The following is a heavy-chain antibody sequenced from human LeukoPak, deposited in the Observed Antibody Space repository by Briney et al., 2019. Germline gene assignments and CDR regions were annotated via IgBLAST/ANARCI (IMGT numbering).Heavy chain of an antibody. CDR1: GGSFSGYY. J-gene: IGHJ4*02. CDR2: INHSGST. Sequence: SETLSLTCVVYGGSFSGYYWSWIRQPPGKGLEWIGEINHSGSTNYNPSLKSRVTISVDTSKNQFSLKLTSVTAADTAVYFCAKTTSAWYGTFDYWGQGALVTVSS. D-gene: IGHD6-19*01. V-gene: IGHV4-34*01. CDR3: AKTTSAWYGTFDY.